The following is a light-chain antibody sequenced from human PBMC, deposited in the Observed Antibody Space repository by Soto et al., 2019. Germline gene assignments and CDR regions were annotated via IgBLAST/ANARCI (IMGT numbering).Light chain of an antibody. V-gene: IGLV2-14*01. CDR3: SSYTSSSTPLV. J-gene: IGLJ1*01. Sequence: SALTQPASVSWSPGQSITISCTGTSSDVGGYNYVSWYQQHPGKAPKLMIYEVSNRPSGVSNRFSGSKSGNTASLTISGLQAEDEADYYCSSYTSSSTPLVFGTGTKVTVL. CDR2: EVS. CDR1: SSDVGGYNY.